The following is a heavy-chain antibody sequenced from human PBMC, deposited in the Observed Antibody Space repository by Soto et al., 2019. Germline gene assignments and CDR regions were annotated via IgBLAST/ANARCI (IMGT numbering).Heavy chain of an antibody. Sequence: GGSLRLSGESSGFTFSSFAISWVRQAPGKGLEWVSGISGSGVSTYYADSVNGRFTISTDNSKNTLYLQMNSLRAEDTAIYYCANMIGAYDYYGMDVWGQGTTVTVSS. D-gene: IGHD3-22*01. CDR1: GFTFSSFA. CDR3: ANMIGAYDYYGMDV. CDR2: ISGSGVST. J-gene: IGHJ6*02. V-gene: IGHV3-23*01.